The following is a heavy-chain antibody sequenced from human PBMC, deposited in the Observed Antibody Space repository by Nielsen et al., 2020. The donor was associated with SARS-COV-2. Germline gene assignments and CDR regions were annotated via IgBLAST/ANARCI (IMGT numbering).Heavy chain of an antibody. D-gene: IGHD3-16*01. CDR3: VRDTPFDTSFNYVQF. CDR1: GYSISRGYY. Sequence: SETLSLTCSVSGYSISRGYYWGWIRPAPAKGLEWIGNMFHNGRTYYNPSLKSRVTMSVDTSQNQFSLKMTSVTAADTAVYYCVRDTPFDTSFNYVQFWGQGTPVTVSS. CDR2: MFHNGRT. V-gene: IGHV4-38-2*02. J-gene: IGHJ4*01.